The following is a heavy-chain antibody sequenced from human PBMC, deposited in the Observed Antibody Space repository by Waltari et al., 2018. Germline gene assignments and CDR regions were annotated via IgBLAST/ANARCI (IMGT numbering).Heavy chain of an antibody. J-gene: IGHJ5*02. CDR1: GGTFSSNA. CDR3: AKSPQLTTANWFDT. D-gene: IGHD6-13*01. V-gene: IGHV1-69*04. CDR2: IFPLLGIK. Sequence: QIQLIQSGAEVKEPGSSVKVPCKISGGTFSSNAFSWIRQAPGQGLEWMGGIFPLLGIKEYAQRFQDRVTITADEVTKTAYMDLNSLTADDTAVYYCAKSPQLTTANWFDTWGQGMLVTVSS.